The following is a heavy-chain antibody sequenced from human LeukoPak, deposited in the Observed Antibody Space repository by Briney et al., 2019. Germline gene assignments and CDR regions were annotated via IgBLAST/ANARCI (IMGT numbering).Heavy chain of an antibody. V-gene: IGHV4-34*01. J-gene: IGHJ4*02. Sequence: SETLSLTCAVYGGSFSGYYWSWIRQPPGKGLEWIGEINHSGSTNYNPSLKSRVTISVDTSKNQLSLKLSSVTAADTAVYYCARGPSVGATNYWGQGTLVTVSS. D-gene: IGHD1-26*01. CDR3: ARGPSVGATNY. CDR2: INHSGST. CDR1: GGSFSGYY.